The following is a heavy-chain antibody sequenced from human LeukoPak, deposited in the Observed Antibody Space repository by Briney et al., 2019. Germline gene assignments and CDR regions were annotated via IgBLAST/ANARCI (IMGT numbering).Heavy chain of an antibody. CDR1: GYTFTSYG. J-gene: IGHJ3*02. Sequence: ASVKVSCKASGYTFTSYGISWVRQAPGQGLEWVGWISAYSGNTNYAQKLQGRVTMTTDTSTSTAYMELRSLRSDDTAVYYCAREASTMIVAPTDAFDIWGQGTMVTVPS. D-gene: IGHD3-22*01. V-gene: IGHV1-18*01. CDR2: ISAYSGNT. CDR3: AREASTMIVAPTDAFDI.